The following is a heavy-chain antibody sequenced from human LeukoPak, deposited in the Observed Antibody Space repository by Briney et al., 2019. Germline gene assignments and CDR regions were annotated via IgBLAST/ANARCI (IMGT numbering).Heavy chain of an antibody. Sequence: ASVKVSCKASGYTFTSYYMHWVRQAPGQGLEWMGIINPSGGSTSYAQKFQGRVTMTRDTSTSTVYMELSSLRSEDTAVYYCARGAIGIGYCSSTSCLGIEQDAFDIWGQGTMVTVSS. J-gene: IGHJ3*02. V-gene: IGHV1-46*01. CDR3: ARGAIGIGYCSSTSCLGIEQDAFDI. D-gene: IGHD2-2*01. CDR1: GYTFTSYY. CDR2: INPSGGST.